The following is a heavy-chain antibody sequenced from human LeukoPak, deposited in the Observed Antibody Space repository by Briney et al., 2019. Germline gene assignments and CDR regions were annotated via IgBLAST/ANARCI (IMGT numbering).Heavy chain of an antibody. D-gene: IGHD3-10*01. V-gene: IGHV4-39*01. CDR1: GGSISSSSYY. CDR2: IYYTGST. J-gene: IGHJ5*02. Sequence: SETLSLTCTVSGGSISSSSYYWGWIRQPPGKGLEWIGSIYYTGSTYYNPSLKSRVTISVDTSKNQFSLKLSSVTAADTAVYFCARNRYYYDSRSYGVPNWFDPWGQGTLVTVSS. CDR3: ARNRYYYDSRSYGVPNWFDP.